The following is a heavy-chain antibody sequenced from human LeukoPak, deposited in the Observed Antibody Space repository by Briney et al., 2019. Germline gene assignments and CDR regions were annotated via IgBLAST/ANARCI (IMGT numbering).Heavy chain of an antibody. Sequence: GGSLRLSCVASGLSISGQWMNWVRQAPGQGLEWVANIKHDGSEEYYVDSVKGRFTISRDDGRNSVSLQMNSVSAEDTAVYYCGYTNNFYHWGQGTLVVVSS. CDR1: GLSISGQW. CDR2: IKHDGSEE. D-gene: IGHD3-16*02. V-gene: IGHV3-7*01. CDR3: GYTNNFYH. J-gene: IGHJ4*02.